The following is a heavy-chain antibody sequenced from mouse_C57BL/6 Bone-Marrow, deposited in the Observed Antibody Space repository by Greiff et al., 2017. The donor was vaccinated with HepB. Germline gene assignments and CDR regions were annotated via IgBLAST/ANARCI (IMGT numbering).Heavy chain of an antibody. Sequence: EVQRVESGGGLVQPGGSLKLSCAASGFTFSDYYMYWVRQTPEKRLEWVAYISNGGGSTYYPDTVKGRFTISRDNAKNTLYMQMSRLKSEDTAMYYCARQTYYYGSSPGFAYWGQGTLVTVSA. V-gene: IGHV5-12*01. J-gene: IGHJ3*01. CDR1: GFTFSDYY. CDR2: ISNGGGST. CDR3: ARQTYYYGSSPGFAY. D-gene: IGHD1-1*01.